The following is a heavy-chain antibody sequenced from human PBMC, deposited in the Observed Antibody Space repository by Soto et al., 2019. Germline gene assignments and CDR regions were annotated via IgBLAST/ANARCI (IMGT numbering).Heavy chain of an antibody. CDR2: IYYSGST. Sequence: QVQLQESGPGLVKPSQTLSLTCTVSGGSISSGGYYWSWIRQHPGKGLEWIGYIYYSGSTYYNPSLTSRVTISVDTSKNQFSLKLSSVTAADTAVYYCARGTMITFGGVIVDFDYWGQGTLVTVSS. CDR3: ARGTMITFGGVIVDFDY. J-gene: IGHJ4*02. D-gene: IGHD3-16*02. V-gene: IGHV4-31*03. CDR1: GGSISSGGYY.